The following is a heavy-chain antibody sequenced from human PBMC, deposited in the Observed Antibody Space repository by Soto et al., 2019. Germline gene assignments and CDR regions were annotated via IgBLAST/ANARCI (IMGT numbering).Heavy chain of an antibody. J-gene: IGHJ4*02. D-gene: IGHD3-16*02. V-gene: IGHV4-4*02. CDR3: ARGVSYRWVY. Sequence: SDLLSLTSAVSGGSVNTDYWWSWVRQPPGKGLEWIGEVHHSGTTNYIQSLTSRLTMSVDKSGNQVSLALTSVAAAVTAVSYCARGVSYRWVYWGQGTLVTVSS. CDR2: VHHSGTT. CDR1: GGSVNTDYW.